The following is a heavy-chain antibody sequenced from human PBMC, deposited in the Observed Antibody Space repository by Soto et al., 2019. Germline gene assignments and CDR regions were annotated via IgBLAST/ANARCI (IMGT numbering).Heavy chain of an antibody. D-gene: IGHD3-3*01. Sequence: SETLSLTCVVSSYVIESGHYWGWVRQPPGKGLEWVGSIYDSGTTYYNPSLRSRVTISADTSKNQFSLSLTSMTAADTAVYYCARSPQYYTPGSSPFDYWGPGTMVTVSS. CDR3: ARSPQYYTPGSSPFDY. CDR2: IYDSGTT. J-gene: IGHJ4*03. V-gene: IGHV4-38-2*01. CDR1: SYVIESGHY.